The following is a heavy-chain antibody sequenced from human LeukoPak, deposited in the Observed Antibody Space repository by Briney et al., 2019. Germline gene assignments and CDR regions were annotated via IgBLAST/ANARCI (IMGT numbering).Heavy chain of an antibody. CDR1: GFTFSSYS. Sequence: SGGSLRLSXAASGFTFSSYSMNWVRQAPGKGLEWLSYISSSSSTIYYADSVKGRFTISRDNARNSLYLQMNSLRAEDTAVYYCARDDHYYYYYMDVWGKGTTVTVSS. CDR2: ISSSSSTI. V-gene: IGHV3-48*01. J-gene: IGHJ6*03. CDR3: ARDDHYYYYYMDV.